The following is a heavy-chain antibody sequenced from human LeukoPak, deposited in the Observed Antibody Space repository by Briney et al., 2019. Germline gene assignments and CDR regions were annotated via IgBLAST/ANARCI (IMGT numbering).Heavy chain of an antibody. Sequence: GGSLRLSCAASGFTFDDYGMSWVRQAPGKGLEWVSGINWNGGSTGYADSVKGRFTISRDNAKNSLYLQMNSLRAEDTALYYCARVQGGDYVLRAEYYFDYWGQGTLVTVSS. CDR2: INWNGGST. D-gene: IGHD4-17*01. CDR1: GFTFDDYG. J-gene: IGHJ4*02. CDR3: ARVQGGDYVLRAEYYFDY. V-gene: IGHV3-20*04.